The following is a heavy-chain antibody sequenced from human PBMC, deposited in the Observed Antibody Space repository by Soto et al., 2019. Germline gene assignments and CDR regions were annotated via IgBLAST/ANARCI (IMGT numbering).Heavy chain of an antibody. CDR2: ISAYNGNT. CDR1: GYTFTSYG. V-gene: IGHV1-18*01. J-gene: IGHJ5*02. CDR3: ARRIAAGWFAP. Sequence: QVQLVQSGAEVKKPGASVKVSCKASGYTFTSYGISWVRRAPGQGLEWMGWISAYNGNTNYAQKFQGRVTITADESTSTAYMELSSLRSEDTAVYYCARRIAAGWFAPWGQGTLVTVSS. D-gene: IGHD6-13*01.